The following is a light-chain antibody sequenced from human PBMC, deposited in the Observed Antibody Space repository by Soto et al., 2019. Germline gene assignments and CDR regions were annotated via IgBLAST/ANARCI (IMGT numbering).Light chain of an antibody. Sequence: EIVLTQCPGTLSLSPGERATLSCRASQGCSSYLAWYQQKPGQAPRLLMYVASSRATGTPDRFSGSGSGTDFTLPISRLEPEDFAVYYCQQYGSSPLTFGGGTKVDIK. V-gene: IGKV3-20*01. CDR1: QGCSSY. CDR2: VAS. J-gene: IGKJ4*01. CDR3: QQYGSSPLT.